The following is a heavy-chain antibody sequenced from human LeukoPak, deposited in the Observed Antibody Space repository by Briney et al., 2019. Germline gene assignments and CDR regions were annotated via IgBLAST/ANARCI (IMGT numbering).Heavy chain of an antibody. CDR2: FDPEDGET. CDR1: GYTLTELS. Sequence: ASVKVSCKVSGYTLTELSMHWVRRAPGKGLEWMGGFDPEDGETIYAQKFQGRVTMTEDTSTDTAYMELSSLRSEDTAVYYCATAYGSGYTGAFDIWGQGTMVTVSS. J-gene: IGHJ3*02. D-gene: IGHD3-22*01. V-gene: IGHV1-24*01. CDR3: ATAYGSGYTGAFDI.